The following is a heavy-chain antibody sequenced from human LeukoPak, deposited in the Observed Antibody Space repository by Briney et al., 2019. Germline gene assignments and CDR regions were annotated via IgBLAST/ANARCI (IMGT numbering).Heavy chain of an antibody. Sequence: PSETLSLTCTVSGGSFSSYYWSWIRQPPGKGLEWIGYIYYSGSTNYNPSLKSRVTISLDTSKNLFSLKLTSVTAADSAIYYCATTQQWLASYYWGQGTLVTVSS. CDR2: IYYSGST. CDR1: GGSFSSYY. D-gene: IGHD6-19*01. CDR3: ATTQQWLASYY. V-gene: IGHV4-59*08. J-gene: IGHJ4*02.